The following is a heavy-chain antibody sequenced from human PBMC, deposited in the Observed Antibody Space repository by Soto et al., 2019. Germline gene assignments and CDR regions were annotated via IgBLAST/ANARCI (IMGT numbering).Heavy chain of an antibody. CDR2: IYYSGST. Sequence: SETLSLTCTVSGGSISSGDYYWSWIRQPPGKGLEWIGYIYYSGSTNYNPSLKSRVTISVDTSKNQFSLKLSSVTAADTAVYYCARSIYQTRFYDYSNSFDPWGQGTLVTVSS. D-gene: IGHD4-4*01. V-gene: IGHV4-61*08. J-gene: IGHJ5*02. CDR1: GGSISSGDYY. CDR3: ARSIYQTRFYDYSNSFDP.